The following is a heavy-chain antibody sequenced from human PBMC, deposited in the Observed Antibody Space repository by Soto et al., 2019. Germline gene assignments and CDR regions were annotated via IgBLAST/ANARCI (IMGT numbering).Heavy chain of an antibody. D-gene: IGHD6-13*01. CDR3: ARDPCVGRAAAGTF. Sequence: QVQLVESGGGVVQPGRSLRLSCAASGFTFSSYAMHWVRQAPGKGLEWVAVISYDGSNKYYADSVKGRFTISRDNSKNTLYLQMNSLRAEDTAVYYCARDPCVGRAAAGTFWGQGTLVTVSS. CDR1: GFTFSSYA. V-gene: IGHV3-30-3*01. J-gene: IGHJ4*02. CDR2: ISYDGSNK.